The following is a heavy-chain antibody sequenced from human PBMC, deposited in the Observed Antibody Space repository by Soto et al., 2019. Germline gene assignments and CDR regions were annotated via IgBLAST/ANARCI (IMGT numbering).Heavy chain of an antibody. J-gene: IGHJ5*02. CDR1: GGSISSGHYY. CDR3: PRTHLWFGELLVWFDP. Sequence: SETLSLTCTVSGGSISSGHYYWSWIRQPPGKGLEWIGYIYYSGSTYYNPSLKSRVTISVDTSKNQFSLKLSSVTAADTAVYYCPRTHLWFGELLVWFDPWGQGALVTVPS. V-gene: IGHV4-30-4*08. D-gene: IGHD3-10*01. CDR2: IYYSGST.